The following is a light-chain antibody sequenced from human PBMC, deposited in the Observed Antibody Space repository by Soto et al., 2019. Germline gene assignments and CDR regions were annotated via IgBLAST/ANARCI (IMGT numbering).Light chain of an antibody. CDR3: SSYTGTNNLYV. V-gene: IGLV2-8*01. CDR2: EVI. Sequence: QSVLTQPPSASGSPGQSVTISCTGTSSDIGGYNYVSWYQQHPGKAPKLMIYEVIKRPSVVPDRFSGSRSGNTASLTVSGLQAEDEADYYCSSYTGTNNLYVFGTGTKLTVL. J-gene: IGLJ1*01. CDR1: SSDIGGYNY.